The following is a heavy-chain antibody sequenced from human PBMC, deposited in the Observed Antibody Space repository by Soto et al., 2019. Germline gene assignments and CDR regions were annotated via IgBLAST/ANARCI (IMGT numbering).Heavy chain of an antibody. V-gene: IGHV5-51*01. CDR1: DTTHW. Sequence: GESLKISCKASDTTHWIGWVRQKPGKGLEWMGIIYPGDSDTKYSPSFQGQVTISVDKSISTAYLHWSSLKASDTATYYCARLVNYYFGM. J-gene: IGHJ6*01. CDR2: IYPGDSDT. CDR3: ARLVNYYFGM.